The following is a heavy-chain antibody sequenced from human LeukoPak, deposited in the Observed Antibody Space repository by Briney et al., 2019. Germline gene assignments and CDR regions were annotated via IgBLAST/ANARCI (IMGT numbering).Heavy chain of an antibody. V-gene: IGHV3-30*18. Sequence: GGSLRLSCAASGFTFSSYGMHWVRQAPGKGLEWVAVISYDGSNKYYADSVKGRFTISRDNSKNTLYLQMNSLRAEDTAVDYCAKTLLVRGGAFDIWGQGTMVTVSS. CDR3: AKTLLVRGGAFDI. CDR2: ISYDGSNK. CDR1: GFTFSSYG. D-gene: IGHD4-23*01. J-gene: IGHJ3*02.